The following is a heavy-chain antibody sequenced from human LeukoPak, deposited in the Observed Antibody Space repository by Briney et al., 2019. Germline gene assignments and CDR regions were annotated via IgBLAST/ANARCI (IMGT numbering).Heavy chain of an antibody. D-gene: IGHD5-18*01. J-gene: IGHJ4*02. V-gene: IGHV4-39*01. CDR2: VSYTGDT. Sequence: SETLSLTCTVSGDSIISNTFSWGWIRQPPGKGLEWIGNVSYTGDTYYNPSLKGRVTMSADTSKNQFSLKVNSVTAADTALYFCVRVDGSGYSPYWGQGTLVTVSS. CDR1: GDSIISNTFS. CDR3: VRVDGSGYSPY.